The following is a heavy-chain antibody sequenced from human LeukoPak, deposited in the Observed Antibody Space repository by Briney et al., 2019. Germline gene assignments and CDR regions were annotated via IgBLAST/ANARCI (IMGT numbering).Heavy chain of an antibody. Sequence: GGSLRLSCAASGFTFSSYARSWVRQAPGKGLEWVSGLSGNGGSTYYADSVKGRFTISRDNSKNTLYLQMNSLKAEDTALYYCAKYSGYSGYGYYFDYWGQGTLVTVSS. D-gene: IGHD5-12*01. V-gene: IGHV3-23*01. J-gene: IGHJ4*02. CDR3: AKYSGYSGYGYYFDY. CDR2: LSGNGGST. CDR1: GFTFSSYA.